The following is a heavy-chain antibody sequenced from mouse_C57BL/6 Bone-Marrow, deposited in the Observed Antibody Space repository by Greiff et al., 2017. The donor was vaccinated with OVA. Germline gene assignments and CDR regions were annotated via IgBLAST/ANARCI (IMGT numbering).Heavy chain of an antibody. CDR2: IDPSDSYT. Sequence: QVQVQQPGAELVKPGASVKLSCKASGYTFTSYWMQWVKQRPGQGLEWIGEIDPSDSYTNYNQKFKGKATLTVDTSSSTAYMQLSSLTSEDSAVYDCALHYYDYDGAYYAMDYWGQGTSVTVSS. D-gene: IGHD2-4*01. CDR1: GYTFTSYW. V-gene: IGHV1-50*01. CDR3: ALHYYDYDGAYYAMDY. J-gene: IGHJ4*01.